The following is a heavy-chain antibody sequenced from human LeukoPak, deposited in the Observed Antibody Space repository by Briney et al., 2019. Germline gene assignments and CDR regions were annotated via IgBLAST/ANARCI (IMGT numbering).Heavy chain of an antibody. D-gene: IGHD3-3*01. Sequence: SVKVSCKASGGTFSSYAISWVRQAPGQGLEWMGGIIPIFGTANYAQKFQGRVTITADESTSTAYMELSSLRSEDTAVYYCAREIGKHYYDFWSGYGSPSIYYFDYWGQGTLVTVSS. V-gene: IGHV1-69*13. CDR2: IIPIFGTA. CDR3: AREIGKHYYDFWSGYGSPSIYYFDY. CDR1: GGTFSSYA. J-gene: IGHJ4*02.